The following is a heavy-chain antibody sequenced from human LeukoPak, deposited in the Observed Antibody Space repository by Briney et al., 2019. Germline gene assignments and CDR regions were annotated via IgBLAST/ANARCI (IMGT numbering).Heavy chain of an antibody. CDR1: GYTLTELS. J-gene: IGHJ6*02. CDR2: FDPEDGET. V-gene: IGHV1-24*01. D-gene: IGHD1-26*01. CDR3: ATSGNPPYVGAPYYYYYGMDV. Sequence: ASVKVSCKVSGYTLTELSMHWVRQAPGKGLEWMGGFDPEDGETIYAQKFQGRVTMTEDTSTDTAYMELSSLRSEDTAVYYCATSGNPPYVGAPYYYYYGMDVWGQGTTVTVSS.